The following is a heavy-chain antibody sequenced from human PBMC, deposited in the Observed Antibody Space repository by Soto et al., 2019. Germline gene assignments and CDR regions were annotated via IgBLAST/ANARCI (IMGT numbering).Heavy chain of an antibody. V-gene: IGHV3-73*01. J-gene: IGHJ4*02. CDR2: IRSKANSYAT. D-gene: IGHD1-26*01. CDR1: GFTFSGSA. CDR3: TGPPYSGSYYFDY. Sequence: GGSLRLSCAASGFTFSGSAMHWVRQASGKGLEWVGRIRSKANSYATAYAASVKGRFTISRDDSKNTAYLQMNSLKTEDTAVYYCTGPPYSGSYYFDYWGQGTLVTVSS.